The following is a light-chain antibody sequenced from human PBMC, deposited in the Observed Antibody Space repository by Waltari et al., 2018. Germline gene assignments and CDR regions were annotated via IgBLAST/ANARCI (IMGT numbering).Light chain of an antibody. CDR2: EIT. CDR1: SSDVAGFNY. Sequence: QSALTHPASVSGSPGQSIPISCTGPSSDVAGFNYVPWYQQHPGKAPKPRIYEITNRPSWVSNRFSGSKSGNTASLTISGLQAKDEADYYCSSYTSSSAFVVFGGGTKLTVL. CDR3: SSYTSSSAFVV. J-gene: IGLJ2*01. V-gene: IGLV2-14*01.